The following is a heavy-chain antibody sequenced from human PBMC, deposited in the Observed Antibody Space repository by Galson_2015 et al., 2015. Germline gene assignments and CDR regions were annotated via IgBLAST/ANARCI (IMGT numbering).Heavy chain of an antibody. CDR1: GFTFSSYA. V-gene: IGHV3-7*03. D-gene: IGHD6-6*01. CDR2: IKQDGSEK. Sequence: SLRLSCAASGFTFSSYAMSWVRQAPGKGLEWVANIKQDGSEKYYVDSVKGRFTISRDNAKNSLYLQMNSLRAEDTAVYYCARPARPDDYWGQGTLVTVSS. CDR3: ARPARPDDY. J-gene: IGHJ4*02.